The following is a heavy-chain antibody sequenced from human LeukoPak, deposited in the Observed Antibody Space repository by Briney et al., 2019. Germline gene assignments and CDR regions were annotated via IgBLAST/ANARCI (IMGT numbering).Heavy chain of an antibody. Sequence: TSETLSLTCTVSGGSITSYYWSWIRQPPGKGLEWIGYIYYSGSTNYNPSLKSRVTISVDTSKNQFSLKLSSVTAADTAGYYCARALCSSTSCFKYWFDPWGQGTLVTVSS. CDR1: GGSITSYY. CDR2: IYYSGST. D-gene: IGHD2-2*01. CDR3: ARALCSSTSCFKYWFDP. V-gene: IGHV4-59*01. J-gene: IGHJ5*02.